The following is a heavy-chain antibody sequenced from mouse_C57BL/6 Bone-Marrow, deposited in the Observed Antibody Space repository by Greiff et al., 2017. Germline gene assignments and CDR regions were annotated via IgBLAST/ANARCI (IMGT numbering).Heavy chain of an antibody. D-gene: IGHD2-5*01. V-gene: IGHV5-15*01. CDR3: ARHYSNYPYYAMDY. CDR1: GFTFSDYG. J-gene: IGHJ4*01. CDR2: ISNLAYSI. Sequence: ESGGGLVQPGGSLKLSCAASGFTFSDYGMAWVRQAPRKGPEWVAFISNLAYSIYYADTVTGRFTISRENAKNTLYLEMSSLRSEDTAMYYCARHYSNYPYYAMDYWGQGTSVTVSS.